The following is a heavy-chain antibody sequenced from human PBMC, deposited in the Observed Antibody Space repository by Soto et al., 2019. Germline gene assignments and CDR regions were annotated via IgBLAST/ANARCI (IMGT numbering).Heavy chain of an antibody. D-gene: IGHD6-19*01. CDR2: TYYRSKWYN. CDR3: ARDVVAVADAGSDYYYGMDV. Sequence: SQTLSLTCAISVDSVSSNSAAWNWIRQSPSRGLEWLGRTYYRSKWYNDYAVSVKSRITINPDTSKNQFSRQLNSVTPEDTAVDYCARDVVAVADAGSDYYYGMDVWGQGTTVTVSS. J-gene: IGHJ6*02. V-gene: IGHV6-1*01. CDR1: VDSVSSNSAA.